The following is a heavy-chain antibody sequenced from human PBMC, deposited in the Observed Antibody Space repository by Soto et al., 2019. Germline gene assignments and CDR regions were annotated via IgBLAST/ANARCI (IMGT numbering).Heavy chain of an antibody. CDR3: ARDETNYYDSSRHFDY. J-gene: IGHJ4*02. CDR2: IYHSGST. D-gene: IGHD3-22*01. CDR1: GGSIRRSTW. Sequence: QVQLQESGPGLVKPSGPLSLTCAVSGGSIRRSTWWSWVGQPQGKGLGGIGEIYHSGSTTYNPSLKSRVTISVDKSKNQFSLKLSSVTAADTAVYYCARDETNYYDSSRHFDYWGQGTLVTVSS. V-gene: IGHV4-4*02.